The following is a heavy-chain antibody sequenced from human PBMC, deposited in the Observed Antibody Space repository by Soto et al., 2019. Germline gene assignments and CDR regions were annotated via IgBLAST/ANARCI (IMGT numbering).Heavy chain of an antibody. Sequence: PGGSLRLSCAASGFTFSNAWMNWVRQAPGKGLEWVGRIKSKTDGGTTDYAAPVKGRFTISRDDSKNTLYLQMNSLKTEDTAVYYCTSRGNTGWVPPYYYYGMDVWGQGTTVTVSS. CDR2: IKSKTDGGTT. CDR1: GFTFSNAW. D-gene: IGHD3-10*01. CDR3: TSRGNTGWVPPYYYYGMDV. V-gene: IGHV3-15*07. J-gene: IGHJ6*02.